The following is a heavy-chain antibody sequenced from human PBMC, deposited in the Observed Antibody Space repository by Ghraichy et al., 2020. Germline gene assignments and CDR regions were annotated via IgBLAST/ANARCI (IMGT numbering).Heavy chain of an antibody. V-gene: IGHV3-21*01. Sequence: GGSLRLSCAASGFTFSSYSMNWVRQAPGKGLEWVSSISSSSSYIYYADSVKGRFTISRDNAKNSLYLQMNSLRAEDTAVYYCARETYYDILTGYYPPPNWFDPWGQGTLVTVSS. D-gene: IGHD3-9*01. CDR3: ARETYYDILTGYYPPPNWFDP. CDR1: GFTFSSYS. J-gene: IGHJ5*02. CDR2: ISSSSSYI.